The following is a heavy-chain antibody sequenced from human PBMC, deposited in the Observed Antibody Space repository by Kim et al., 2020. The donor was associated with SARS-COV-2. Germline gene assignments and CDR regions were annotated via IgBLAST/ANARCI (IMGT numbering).Heavy chain of an antibody. CDR3: ARVSVHWSAFDI. D-gene: IGHD3-3*02. Sequence: YYTPSIKSRVTISVDTSKNQFSVTLSSVTAADTAVYYCARVSVHWSAFDIWGQGTMVTVSS. V-gene: IGHV4-30-2*05. J-gene: IGHJ3*02.